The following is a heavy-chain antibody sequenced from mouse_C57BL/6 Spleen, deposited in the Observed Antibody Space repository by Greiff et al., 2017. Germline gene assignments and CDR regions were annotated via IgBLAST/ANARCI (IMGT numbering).Heavy chain of an antibody. J-gene: IGHJ4*01. V-gene: IGHV1-54*01. Sequence: VQLQQSGAELVRPGTSVKVSCKASGYAFTNYLIEWVKQRPGQGLEWIGVINPGSGGTNYNEKFKGKATLTADKSSSTSYMQLSSLTSEAAEVYFCERLENGYYGYYAMDYWGKGTSVTVSS. D-gene: IGHD2-3*01. CDR1: GYAFTNYL. CDR3: ERLENGYYGYYAMDY. CDR2: INPGSGGT.